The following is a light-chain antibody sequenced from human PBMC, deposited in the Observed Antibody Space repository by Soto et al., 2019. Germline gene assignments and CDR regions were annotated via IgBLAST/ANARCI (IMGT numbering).Light chain of an antibody. CDR3: MQALQTPLT. CDR1: QSLLHSNGYNY. V-gene: IGKV2-28*01. CDR2: LCS. Sequence: DIVMTQSPLSLPVTPGEPASISCRSSQSLLHSNGYNYLDWYLQKPGQSPQLLIYLCSNRASGVPGRFSGSGSGTDFTLKISRVEAEDVGVYYCMQALQTPLTFGGGTKVEIQ. J-gene: IGKJ4*01.